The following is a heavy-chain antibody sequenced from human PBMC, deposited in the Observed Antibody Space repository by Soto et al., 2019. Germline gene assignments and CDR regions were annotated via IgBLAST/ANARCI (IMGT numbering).Heavy chain of an antibody. J-gene: IGHJ6*02. CDR1: GASMSSGGHS. D-gene: IGHD3-10*01. Sequence: QVQLQESGPGLVKPSQTVSLTCAVSGASMSSGGHSWSWIRQSPGRGLEWIGNIYYTGATHSNPSLKSRVTLSIDRSNNQFSLNFTSVTASDTAVYYCARAPPGPSPRWDVWGQGTTVTVSS. CDR2: IYYTGAT. CDR3: ARAPPGPSPRWDV. V-gene: IGHV4-30-2*06.